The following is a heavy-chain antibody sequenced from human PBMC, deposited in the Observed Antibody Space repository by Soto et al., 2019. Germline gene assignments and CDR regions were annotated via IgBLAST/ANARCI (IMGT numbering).Heavy chain of an antibody. CDR1: GFTFSIYW. CDR3: ARSGSYRTKFDY. CDR2: INSDGSST. V-gene: IGHV3-74*01. J-gene: IGHJ4*02. D-gene: IGHD3-10*01. Sequence: EVQLVESGGGLVQPGGSLRLSCAASGFTFSIYWMHWVRQAPGKGLVWVSRINSDGSSTTYADSVKGRFTISRDNAKNTLYLQMNSLRAEDTAVYYCARSGSYRTKFDYWGQGILVTVSS.